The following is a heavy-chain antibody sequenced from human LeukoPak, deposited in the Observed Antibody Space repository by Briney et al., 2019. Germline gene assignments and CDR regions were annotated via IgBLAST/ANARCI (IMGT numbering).Heavy chain of an antibody. CDR1: GGSLSSSSYY. Sequence: PSETLSLTCTVSGGSLSSSSYYWGWIRQPPGKGLEWIGSIYYSGSTYYNPSLKSRVTISVDTSKYQFSLKLSSVTAADTAVYYCARQNVATTHFDYWGQGTLVTVSS. V-gene: IGHV4-39*01. D-gene: IGHD5-24*01. CDR3: ARQNVATTHFDY. J-gene: IGHJ4*02. CDR2: IYYSGST.